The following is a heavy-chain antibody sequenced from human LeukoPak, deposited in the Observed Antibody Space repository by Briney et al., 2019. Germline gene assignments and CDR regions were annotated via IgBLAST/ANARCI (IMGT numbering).Heavy chain of an antibody. Sequence: PSETLSLTCTVSGGSISSYYWSWIRQPPGKGLEWIGYIYYSGTTNYNPSLKSRVTISVDTSKNQFSLKLSSVTTADTAVYYCARVSWFPGTSYYYMDVWGKGTTVAVSS. CDR2: IYYSGTT. D-gene: IGHD1-1*01. V-gene: IGHV4-59*01. CDR1: GGSISSYY. J-gene: IGHJ6*03. CDR3: ARVSWFPGTSYYYMDV.